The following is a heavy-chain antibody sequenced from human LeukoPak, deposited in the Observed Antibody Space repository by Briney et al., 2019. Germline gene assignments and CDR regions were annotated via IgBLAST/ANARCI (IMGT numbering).Heavy chain of an antibody. D-gene: IGHD4-17*01. J-gene: IGHJ4*02. Sequence: ASVKVSCKASGYTFTTYGINWLRQAPGQGLAWMGWISTYNSNTHYAQKLQGRVTMTTDASTSTAYMGLRSLRSDDTAVYYCARFRGDYASDYWGQGTLVTVSS. CDR2: ISTYNSNT. CDR1: GYTFTTYG. CDR3: ARFRGDYASDY. V-gene: IGHV1-18*01.